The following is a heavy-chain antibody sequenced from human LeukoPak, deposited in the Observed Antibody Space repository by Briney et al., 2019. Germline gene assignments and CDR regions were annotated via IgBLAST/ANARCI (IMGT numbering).Heavy chain of an antibody. J-gene: IGHJ3*02. CDR1: GFTFSSYA. D-gene: IGHD3-22*01. Sequence: GGSLRLACAASGFTFSSYAMSWVRQAPGKGLEWVAVISYDGSNKYYADSVKGRFTISRDNSKNTLYLQMNSLRAEDTAVYYCAKVPADYYDSSAVSADAFDIWGQGTMVTVSS. V-gene: IGHV3-30*18. CDR3: AKVPADYYDSSAVSADAFDI. CDR2: ISYDGSNK.